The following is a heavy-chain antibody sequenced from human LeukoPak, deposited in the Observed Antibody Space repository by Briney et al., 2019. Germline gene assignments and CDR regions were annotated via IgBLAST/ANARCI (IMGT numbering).Heavy chain of an antibody. CDR2: MNPNSGDT. CDR1: GYTFTNYE. Sequence: GASVKVSCKASGYTFTNYEINWVRQATGHGLEWMGWMNPNSGDTAYAQKFQGRITMTRSTSTTTAYMELSGLRSEDTAVYYCARGLGSYDSSELAWPMISFWGQGTQVTVSS. D-gene: IGHD3-22*01. CDR3: ARGLGSYDSSELAWPMISF. V-gene: IGHV1-8*01. J-gene: IGHJ4*02.